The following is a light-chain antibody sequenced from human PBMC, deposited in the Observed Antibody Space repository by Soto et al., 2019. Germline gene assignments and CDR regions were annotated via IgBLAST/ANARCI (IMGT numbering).Light chain of an antibody. Sequence: AIRMTQSPSSLSASTGDRVTITCRASQGISSYLAWYQQKPGKAPTLLIYAASTLQSGVPSRFSGSGSGTDFTLTISCLQSEDFATYYCQQYYSYPRTFGQGTKVEIK. CDR2: AAS. CDR3: QQYYSYPRT. J-gene: IGKJ1*01. CDR1: QGISSY. V-gene: IGKV1-8*01.